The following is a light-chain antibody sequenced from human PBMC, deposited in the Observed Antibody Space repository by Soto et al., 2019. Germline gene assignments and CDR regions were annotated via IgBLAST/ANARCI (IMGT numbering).Light chain of an antibody. Sequence: EVVLTQSPVTLSLSPGERATLSFRASQSFRGLLAWYQQNPGQAPRLIIYGASSRATGIPVRFSGSGSGTECTLTISSLQSEDVAVYYCQQRSNWPLTLGQGTRLEIK. CDR2: GAS. CDR1: QSFRGL. J-gene: IGKJ5*01. V-gene: IGKV3-11*01. CDR3: QQRSNWPLT.